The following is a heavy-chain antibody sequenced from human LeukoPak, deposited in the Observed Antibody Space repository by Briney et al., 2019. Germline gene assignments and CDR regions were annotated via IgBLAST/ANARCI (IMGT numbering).Heavy chain of an antibody. J-gene: IGHJ6*03. Sequence: SETLSLTCTVSGGSISSSSYYWGWIRQPPGKGLEWIGSIYYSGSTYYNPSLKSRVTISVDTSKNQFSLKLSSVTAADTAVYYCAQESPYCRGGSCYQYNYFMDVWGKGTTVTVSS. CDR3: AQESPYCRGGSCYQYNYFMDV. D-gene: IGHD2-15*01. CDR1: GGSISSSSYY. CDR2: IYYSGST. V-gene: IGHV4-39*01.